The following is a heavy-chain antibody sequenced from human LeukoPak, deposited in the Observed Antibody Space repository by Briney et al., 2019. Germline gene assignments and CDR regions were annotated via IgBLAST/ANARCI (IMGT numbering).Heavy chain of an antibody. V-gene: IGHV3-9*01. CDR3: AKDEIFGSSWTFDY. CDR1: GFTFDEYT. CDR2: ISWNSGSR. D-gene: IGHD6-13*01. J-gene: IGHJ4*02. Sequence: GGSLRLSCAASGFTFDEYTMHWVRQAPGKGLEWVSGISWNSGSRDYADSVKGRFTSSRDNSKNTLYLQMNSLRVEDTAVYYCAKDEIFGSSWTFDYWGQGTLVTVSS.